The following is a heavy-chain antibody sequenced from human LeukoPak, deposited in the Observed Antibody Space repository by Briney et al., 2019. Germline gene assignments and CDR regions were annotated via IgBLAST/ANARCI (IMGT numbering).Heavy chain of an antibody. D-gene: IGHD2-21*02. CDR1: GGSISSSSYY. Sequence: PSETLSLTCTVSGGSISSSSYYWGWIRQPPGKGLEWIGSIYYSGSTYYNPSLKSRVTISVDTSKNQFSLKLSSVTAADTAVYYCARLDVVVTAEVDNWGQGTLVTVSS. J-gene: IGHJ4*02. V-gene: IGHV4-39*01. CDR3: ARLDVVVTAEVDN. CDR2: IYYSGST.